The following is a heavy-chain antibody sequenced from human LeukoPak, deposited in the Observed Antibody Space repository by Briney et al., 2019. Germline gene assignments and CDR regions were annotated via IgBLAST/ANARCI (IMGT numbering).Heavy chain of an antibody. D-gene: IGHD3-22*01. CDR2: IYSGGST. V-gene: IGHV3-66*01. CDR3: ARDRRPYYYDSSGYYRHDSYFDY. Sequence: GGSLRLSCAASGFTVSSNYMSWVRQAPGKGLEWVSVIYSGGSTYYADSVKGRFTISRDNSKNTLYLQMNSLRAEDTAVYYCARDRRPYYYDSSGYYRHDSYFDYWGQGTLVTVSS. CDR1: GFTVSSNY. J-gene: IGHJ4*02.